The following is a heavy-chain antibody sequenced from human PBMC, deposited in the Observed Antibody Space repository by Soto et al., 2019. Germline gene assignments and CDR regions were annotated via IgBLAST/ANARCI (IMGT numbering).Heavy chain of an antibody. CDR1: GFTFSSYA. CDR2: ISGSGGST. CDR3: AKARGIVGATNNYGYYGMDV. V-gene: IGHV3-23*01. J-gene: IGHJ6*02. D-gene: IGHD1-26*01. Sequence: GGSLRLSCSDSGFTFSSYAMSWVRQAPGKGLEWVSAISGSGGSTYYADSVKGRFTISRDNSKNTLYLQMNSLRAEDTAVYYCAKARGIVGATNNYGYYGMDVWGQGTTVTVSS.